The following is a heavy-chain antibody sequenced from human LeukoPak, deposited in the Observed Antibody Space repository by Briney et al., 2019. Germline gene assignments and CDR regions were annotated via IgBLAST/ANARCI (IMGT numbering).Heavy chain of an antibody. CDR2: IYPGDSDT. D-gene: IGHD3-10*01. J-gene: IGHJ6*02. Sequence: GESLKISCKGSGYSFNAYYIAWVRQMPGKDLEWMGAIYPGDSDTTYSPSLQGQVTISADKSATTAYLQWNSLKASDTAIYYCARLMTLVRGGLKRLPRSCGMDVWGQGTTVTVS. V-gene: IGHV5-51*01. CDR1: GYSFNAYY. CDR3: ARLMTLVRGGLKRLPRSCGMDV.